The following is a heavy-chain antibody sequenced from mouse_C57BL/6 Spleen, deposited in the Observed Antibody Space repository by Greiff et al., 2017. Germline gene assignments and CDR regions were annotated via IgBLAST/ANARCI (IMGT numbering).Heavy chain of an antibody. J-gene: IGHJ4*01. D-gene: IGHD5-1-1*01. CDR3: AKYGGAMDY. CDR1: GYTFTDYY. V-gene: IGHV1-76*01. Sequence: VMLVESGAELVRPGASVKLSCKASGYTFTDYYINWVKQRPGQGLEWIARIYPGSGNTYYNEKFKGKATLTAEKSSSTAYMQLSSLTSEDSAVYFCAKYGGAMDYWGQGTSVTVSS. CDR2: IYPGSGNT.